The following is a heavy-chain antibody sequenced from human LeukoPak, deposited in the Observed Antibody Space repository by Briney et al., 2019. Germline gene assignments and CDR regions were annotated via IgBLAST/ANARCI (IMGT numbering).Heavy chain of an antibody. D-gene: IGHD5-12*01. CDR1: GFAFSSHA. Sequence: GGSLRLSCAASGFAFSSHAMHWVRQAPGKGLDWVAVISNDGSNKYYADSVKGRFTISRDNSKNTLYLQMNSLRAEDTAVYYCAKPDRVATVLWGQGTLVIVSS. J-gene: IGHJ4*02. V-gene: IGHV3-30*04. CDR2: ISNDGSNK. CDR3: AKPDRVATVL.